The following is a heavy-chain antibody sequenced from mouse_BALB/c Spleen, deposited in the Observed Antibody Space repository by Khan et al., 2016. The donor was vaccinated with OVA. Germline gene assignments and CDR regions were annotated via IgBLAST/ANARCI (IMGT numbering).Heavy chain of an antibody. Sequence: QVQLKESGPGLVAPSQSLSITCTVSGFSLTGYGVNWVRQPPGKGLEWLGMIWGDGSTDYTSGLKSRLSIIKDNSKSQAFLKMNSLQTDDTASYYCYRAYYGNYREAMDYWGQGASVTVSA. CDR1: GFSLTGYG. CDR2: IWGDGST. V-gene: IGHV2-6-7*01. J-gene: IGHJ4*01. D-gene: IGHD2-1*01. CDR3: YRAYYGNYREAMDY.